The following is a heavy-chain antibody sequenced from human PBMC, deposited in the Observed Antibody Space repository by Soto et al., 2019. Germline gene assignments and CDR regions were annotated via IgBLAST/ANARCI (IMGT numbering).Heavy chain of an antibody. D-gene: IGHD3-22*01. J-gene: IGHJ4*02. CDR1: GFTFSTYG. CDR3: AGGYYDTSCYYGKNYFDY. Sequence: QVQLVESGGGVVQPGRSLRLSCAASGFTFSTYGMHWVRQAPGKGLEWVAVIWYDGSNKYYADSVKGRFTISRDNSKNTLYLQMNSLRAEDTAVYYCAGGYYDTSCYYGKNYFDYWGQGTLVTVSS. CDR2: IWYDGSNK. V-gene: IGHV3-33*01.